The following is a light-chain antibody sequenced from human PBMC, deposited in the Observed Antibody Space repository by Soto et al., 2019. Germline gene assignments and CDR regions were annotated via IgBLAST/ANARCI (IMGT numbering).Light chain of an antibody. CDR3: QQCYSPPLS. V-gene: IGKV1-39*01. J-gene: IGKJ4*01. Sequence: DIQMTQSPSSLSASIGETVTITCRASQDISGRLHWYQQTRGRVPKLLIYGASNLESGVPSRFSGSGSGTDFTLTITALPPEAFASYYCQQCYSPPLSLGGGTKVDTK. CDR1: QDISGR. CDR2: GAS.